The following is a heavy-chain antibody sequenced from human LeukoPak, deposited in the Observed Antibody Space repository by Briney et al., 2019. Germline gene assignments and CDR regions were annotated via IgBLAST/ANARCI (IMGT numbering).Heavy chain of an antibody. D-gene: IGHD5-24*01. J-gene: IGHJ4*02. CDR1: GFAFNTYW. V-gene: IGHV3-74*03. CDR2: INSDGSRT. Sequence: PGGSLRLSCAASGFAFNTYWMHWVRRAPGKGLEWVSNINSDGSRTTYADSVKGRFTISRDNAKNSLYLQMNSLRAEDTAVYYCARDKMATSDYWGQGTLVTVSS. CDR3: ARDKMATSDY.